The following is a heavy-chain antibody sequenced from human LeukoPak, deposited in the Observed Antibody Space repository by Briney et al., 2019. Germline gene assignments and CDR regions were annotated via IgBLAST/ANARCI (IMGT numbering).Heavy chain of an antibody. D-gene: IGHD3-22*01. J-gene: IGHJ4*02. CDR3: ARDSGNTYYYDSSGYWNY. CDR2: IYSGGST. V-gene: IGHV3-66*01. Sequence: PGGSPRLSCAASGFTVSSNYMSWVRQAPGMGLEWVSVIYSGGSTYYADSVKGRFTISRDNSKNTLYLQMNSLRAEDTAVYYCARDSGNTYYYDSSGYWNYWGQGTLVTVSS. CDR1: GFTVSSNY.